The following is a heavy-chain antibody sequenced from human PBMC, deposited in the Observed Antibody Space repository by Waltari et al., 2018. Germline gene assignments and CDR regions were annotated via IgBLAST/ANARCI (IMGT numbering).Heavy chain of an antibody. Sequence: EILVVESGGGLVQPGGSLRLSCAAPGFTFSSYSMHWVRQAPGKGLEWVSYISATSSSIYYADSVKGRFTISRDNAQNSLYLQMNSLRAEDTALYYCARLGVSHFDYWGQGTLVTVSS. CDR3: ARLGVSHFDY. V-gene: IGHV3-48*04. CDR2: ISATSSSI. D-gene: IGHD1-26*01. CDR1: GFTFSSYS. J-gene: IGHJ4*02.